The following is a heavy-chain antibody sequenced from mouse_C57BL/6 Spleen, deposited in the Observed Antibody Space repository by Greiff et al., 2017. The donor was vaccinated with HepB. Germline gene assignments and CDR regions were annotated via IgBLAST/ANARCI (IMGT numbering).Heavy chain of an antibody. CDR1: GYTFTSYW. D-gene: IGHD2-4*01. Sequence: QVQLKQPGAELVRPGSSVKLSCKASGYTFTSYWMHWVKQRPIQGLEWIGNIDPSDSEPHYNQKFKDKATLTVDKSSSTAYMQLSSLTSEDSAVYYCARWNYDYLDYWGQGTTLTVSS. V-gene: IGHV1-52*01. CDR2: IDPSDSEP. J-gene: IGHJ2*01. CDR3: ARWNYDYLDY.